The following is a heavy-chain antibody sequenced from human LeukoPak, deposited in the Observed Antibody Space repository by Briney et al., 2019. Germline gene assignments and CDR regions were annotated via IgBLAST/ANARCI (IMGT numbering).Heavy chain of an antibody. J-gene: IGHJ6*02. CDR2: IWYDGSNK. CDR1: GFTFSSYG. Sequence: GGSLRLSCAASGFTFSSYGMHWVRQAPGKGLEWVAVIWYDGSNKYYADSVKGRLTISRDNSKNTLYLQMNSLRAEDTAVYYCAKSSGPSTYYYYGMDVWGQGTTVTVSS. V-gene: IGHV3-33*06. D-gene: IGHD3-22*01. CDR3: AKSSGPSTYYYYGMDV.